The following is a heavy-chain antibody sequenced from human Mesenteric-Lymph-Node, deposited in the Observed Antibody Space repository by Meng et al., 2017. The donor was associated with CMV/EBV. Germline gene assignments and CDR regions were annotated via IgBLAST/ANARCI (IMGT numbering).Heavy chain of an antibody. D-gene: IGHD1-26*01. Sequence: SLKISCAGSGFTFGDYAMYWVRQAPGKGLEWVSGIHWNSLTIGYADSVKGRFTISRDNSKNTLYLQMNSLRAEDTAVYYCAKMGATGVYFDYWGQGTLVTVSS. CDR3: AKMGATGVYFDY. V-gene: IGHV3-9*01. J-gene: IGHJ4*02. CDR1: GFTFGDYA. CDR2: IHWNSLTI.